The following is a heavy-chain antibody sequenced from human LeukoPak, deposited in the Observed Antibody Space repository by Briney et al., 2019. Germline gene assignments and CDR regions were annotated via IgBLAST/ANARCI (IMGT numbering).Heavy chain of an antibody. D-gene: IGHD1-26*01. Sequence: SGGSLRLSCAASGFTFSSYAMNWVRQAPGKGLEWVSAISGSGDSTYYADFVKGRFTISRDNSKNTLYLQMNSLRAEDTAVYYCAKDQALVGATLFDYWGQGTLVTVSS. CDR2: ISGSGDST. CDR3: AKDQALVGATLFDY. CDR1: GFTFSSYA. V-gene: IGHV3-23*01. J-gene: IGHJ4*02.